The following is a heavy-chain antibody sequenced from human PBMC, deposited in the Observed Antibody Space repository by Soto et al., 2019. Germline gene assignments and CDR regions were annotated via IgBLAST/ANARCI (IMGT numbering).Heavy chain of an antibody. CDR2: IIPIFGTA. J-gene: IGHJ4*02. V-gene: IGHV1-69*13. Sequence: SVKVSCKASVGTFSSYAISWVRQAPGQGLEWMGGIIPIFGTANYAQKFQGRVTITADESTSTAYMELSSLRSEDTAVYYCAILRDDSGSYNNYWGQGTQVTVSS. D-gene: IGHD1-26*01. CDR3: AILRDDSGSYNNY. CDR1: VGTFSSYA.